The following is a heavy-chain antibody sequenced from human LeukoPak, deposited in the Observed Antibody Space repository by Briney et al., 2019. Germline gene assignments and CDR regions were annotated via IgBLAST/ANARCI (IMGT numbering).Heavy chain of an antibody. CDR1: GYTFSFYD. CDR3: ARLEDIVVVDCDY. CDR2: MNPNSGNT. J-gene: IGHJ4*02. V-gene: IGHV1-8*01. Sequence: ASVKVSCKASGYTFSFYDINWVRQATGQGLEWMGWMNPNSGNTGYAQKFQGRVTMTRNTSISTAYMELSSLRSEDTAVYYCARLEDIVVVDCDYWGQGTLVTVSS. D-gene: IGHD2-15*01.